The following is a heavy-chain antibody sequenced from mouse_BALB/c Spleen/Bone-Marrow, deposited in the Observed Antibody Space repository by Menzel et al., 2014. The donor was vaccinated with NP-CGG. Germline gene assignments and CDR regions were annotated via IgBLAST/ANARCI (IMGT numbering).Heavy chain of an antibody. CDR1: GFNIKDTY. D-gene: IGHD4-1*01. Sequence: EVQLQQSGAELVKPGASVKLSCTASGFNIKDTYMHWVKQRPEQGLEWIGRIDPANGNTKYDPKFQGKATITADHTSNTAYLQLSSLTSEDTAVYYCARLGLFAYGGQGPLVTVSA. V-gene: IGHV14-3*02. CDR3: ARLGLFAY. CDR2: IDPANGNT. J-gene: IGHJ3*01.